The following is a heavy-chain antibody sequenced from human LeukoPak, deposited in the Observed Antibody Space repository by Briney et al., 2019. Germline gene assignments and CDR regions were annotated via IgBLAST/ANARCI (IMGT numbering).Heavy chain of an antibody. CDR3: ARVVAAAGNNWFDP. D-gene: IGHD6-13*01. CDR1: GDSLSSGGYS. V-gene: IGHV4-30-4*07. Sequence: SETLSLTCAVSGDSLSSGGYSWSWIRQPPGKGLEWIAYIHDSGSTYNNPSLKTRLSISIDTSKNQFSLKLNSVTAADTAVYYCARVVAAAGNNWFDPWGQGTLVTVSS. CDR2: IHDSGST. J-gene: IGHJ5*02.